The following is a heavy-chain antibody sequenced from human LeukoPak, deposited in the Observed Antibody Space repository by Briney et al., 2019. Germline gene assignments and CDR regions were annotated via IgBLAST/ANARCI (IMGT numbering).Heavy chain of an antibody. J-gene: IGHJ5*02. CDR3: ARTYYYGSESYYSPNWFDP. D-gene: IGHD3-10*01. Sequence: SETLSLTCAVSGDSINSAGYSWSWIRQPPGKGLEWIDHIYHTGSTYYNPSLKSRVTISIDRSKNQFSLKLNSVTAADTAVYYCARTYYYGSESYYSPNWFDPWGQGTLVTVSS. CDR1: GDSINSAGYS. V-gene: IGHV4-30-2*01. CDR2: IYHTGST.